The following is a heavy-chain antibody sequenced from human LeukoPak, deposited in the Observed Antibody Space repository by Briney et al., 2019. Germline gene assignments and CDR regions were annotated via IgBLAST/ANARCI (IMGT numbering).Heavy chain of an antibody. CDR1: GGSISSGSYY. CDR3: ARDRYYYDSRGYPYSFDS. Sequence: SETLSLTCTVSGGSISSGSYYWNWIRQPAGKRLEWLGHVFTRGTTNYNASLEGRLTISLDTARNQFSLKLSSVTAADTAVYYWARDRYYYDSRGYPYSFDSGGQEPLVPVPS. J-gene: IGHJ4*02. D-gene: IGHD3-22*01. V-gene: IGHV4-61*09. CDR2: VFTRGTT.